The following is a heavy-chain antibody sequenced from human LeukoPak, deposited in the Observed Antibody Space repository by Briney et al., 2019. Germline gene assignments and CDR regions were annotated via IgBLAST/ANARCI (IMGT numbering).Heavy chain of an antibody. Sequence: GGSLRLSCAASGFTVSSNYMSWVRQAPGKGLEWVSVIYSGGSTYYADSVKGRFTISRDNSKNTLYLQMNSLRAEDTAVYYCATTYDILTGYSYWGQGTLVTVPS. V-gene: IGHV3-66*01. CDR1: GFTVSSNY. CDR3: ATTYDILTGYSY. J-gene: IGHJ4*02. D-gene: IGHD3-9*01. CDR2: IYSGGST.